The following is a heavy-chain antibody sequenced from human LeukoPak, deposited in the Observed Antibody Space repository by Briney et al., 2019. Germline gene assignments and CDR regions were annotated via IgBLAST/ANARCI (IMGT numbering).Heavy chain of an antibody. V-gene: IGHV1-69*06. CDR1: GGTFSSYA. CDR2: IIPIFGTT. J-gene: IGHJ6*03. CDR3: ARVVGLTGYSSSWYSGYYYYMDV. Sequence: SVKVSCKASGGTFSSYAISWVRQAPGQGLEWMGGIIPIFGTTNYAQKFQDIVTITADKSTSTDYMELSSLRSEETAVYYCARVVGLTGYSSSWYSGYYYYMDVWGKGTTVTVSS. D-gene: IGHD6-13*01.